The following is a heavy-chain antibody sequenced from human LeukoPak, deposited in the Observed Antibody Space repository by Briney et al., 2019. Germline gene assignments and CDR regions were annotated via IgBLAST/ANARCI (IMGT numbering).Heavy chain of an antibody. CDR2: ISGSGGST. V-gene: IGHV3-23*01. Sequence: GGSLRPSCAASGFTFSSYAMSWVRQAPGKGLEWVSAISGSGGSTYYADSVKGRFTISRDNSKNTLYLQMNSLRAEDTAVYYCAKEGDYVWGSYGNWFDPWGQGTLVTVSS. D-gene: IGHD3-16*01. CDR1: GFTFSSYA. CDR3: AKEGDYVWGSYGNWFDP. J-gene: IGHJ5*02.